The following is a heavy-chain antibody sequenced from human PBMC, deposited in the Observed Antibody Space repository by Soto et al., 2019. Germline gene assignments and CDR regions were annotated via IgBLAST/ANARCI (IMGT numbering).Heavy chain of an antibody. CDR3: ATPRGSYYDSSGSRGRWFDP. Sequence: ASVKVSCKASGGTFSSYAISWVRQAPGQGLEWMGGIIPIFGTANYAQKFQGRVTITADESTSTAYMELSSLRSEDTAVYYCATPRGSYYDSSGSRGRWFDPWGQGTLVTVSS. CDR2: IIPIFGTA. CDR1: GGTFSSYA. J-gene: IGHJ5*02. D-gene: IGHD3-22*01. V-gene: IGHV1-69*13.